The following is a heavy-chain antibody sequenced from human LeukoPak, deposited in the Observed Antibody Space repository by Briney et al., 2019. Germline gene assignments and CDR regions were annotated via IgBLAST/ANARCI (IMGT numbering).Heavy chain of an antibody. Sequence: GGSLRLSCAASGFTVSSNYMSWVRQAPGKGLEWVSVIYSGGSTYYADSVKGRFTISRDNSKNTLYLQMNSLRAEDTAVYYCARDNPGYDAFDIWGQGTMVTVSS. V-gene: IGHV3-53*01. D-gene: IGHD1-14*01. CDR2: IYSGGST. CDR3: ARDNPGYDAFDI. CDR1: GFTVSSNY. J-gene: IGHJ3*02.